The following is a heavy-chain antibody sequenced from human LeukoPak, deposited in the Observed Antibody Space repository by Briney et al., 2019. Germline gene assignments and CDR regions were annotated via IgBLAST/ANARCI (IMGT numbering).Heavy chain of an antibody. J-gene: IGHJ4*02. Sequence: GGSLRLSCAASGFTFSSYGMHWVRQAPGKGLEWVAFIRYDGSNKYYADSVKGRFTISRDNSKNTLYLQMNSLRAEDTAVYYCAKDKGPPRPPENAWYFDYWGQGTLVTVSS. CDR1: GFTFSSYG. D-gene: IGHD1-14*01. CDR2: IRYDGSNK. V-gene: IGHV3-30*02. CDR3: AKDKGPPRPPENAWYFDY.